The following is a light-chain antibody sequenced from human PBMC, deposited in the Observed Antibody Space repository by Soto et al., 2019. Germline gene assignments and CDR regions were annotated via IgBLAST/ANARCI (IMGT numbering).Light chain of an antibody. Sequence: EIVLTQSPGTLSLSPGERATLSCRASQSVSSSYFAWYQQKPGQAPRLLIYGASSRATGIPDRFSGSGSGTDFTLTISRLEPEDFAVYYCQQYGSSPGTFGGGTKVEIK. CDR1: QSVSSSY. J-gene: IGKJ4*01. CDR2: GAS. CDR3: QQYGSSPGT. V-gene: IGKV3-20*01.